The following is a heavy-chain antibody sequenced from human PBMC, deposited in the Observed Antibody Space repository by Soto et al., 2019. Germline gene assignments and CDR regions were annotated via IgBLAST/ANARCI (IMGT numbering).Heavy chain of an antibody. Sequence: GGSLRLSCAASGFTFSSYAMSWVRQAPGKGLEWVSAISGSGGSTYYADSVKGRFTISRDNSKNTVYLHMNSLRADDTAVYFCAKDEISNPSYGNYYYYMDVWGKGTTVTVSS. CDR1: GFTFSSYA. CDR2: ISGSGGST. D-gene: IGHD4-17*01. CDR3: AKDEISNPSYGNYYYYMDV. J-gene: IGHJ6*03. V-gene: IGHV3-23*01.